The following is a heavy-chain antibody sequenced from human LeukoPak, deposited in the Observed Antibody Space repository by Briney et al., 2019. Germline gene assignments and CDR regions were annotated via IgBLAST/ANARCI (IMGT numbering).Heavy chain of an antibody. CDR1: GGSFSNYY. CDR2: INHSGST. D-gene: IGHD4-23*01. CDR3: ARGSPYGGKGDY. V-gene: IGHV4-34*01. Sequence: SETLSLTCAVYGGSFSNYYWSWIRQPPGKGLEWIGEINHSGSTNYNPSLKSRVTISVDTSKNQFSLKLSSVTAADTAVYYCARGSPYGGKGDYWGQGTLVTVSS. J-gene: IGHJ4*02.